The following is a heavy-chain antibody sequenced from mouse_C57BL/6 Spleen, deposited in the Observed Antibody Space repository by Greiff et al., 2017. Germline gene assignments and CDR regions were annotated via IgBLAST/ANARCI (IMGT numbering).Heavy chain of an antibody. J-gene: IGHJ1*03. CDR3: ANTYFDV. CDR1: GYTFTSYW. V-gene: IGHV1-59*01. Sequence: QVQLQQPGAELVRPGTSVKLSCKASGYTFTSYWMPWVKQRPGQGLEWIGVIDPSDSYTNYNQKFKGKATLTVDTSSSTAYMQLSSLTSEDSAVYYCANTYFDVWGTGTTVTVSS. D-gene: IGHD2-10*02. CDR2: IDPSDSYT.